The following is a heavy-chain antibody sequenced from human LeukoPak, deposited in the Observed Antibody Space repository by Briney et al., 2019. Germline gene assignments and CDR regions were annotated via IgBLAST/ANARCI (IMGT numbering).Heavy chain of an antibody. Sequence: GGSLRLSCAASGFTFNSYAMSWVRQAAGKGLEWVSRISGSGGSTYYADSVKGRFTISRDSSKNMLYLQMNTLRAEDTAIYYCAKDGIDSGDPNGFDPWGQGTLVTVSS. CDR2: ISGSGGST. CDR1: GFTFNSYA. D-gene: IGHD3-10*01. CDR3: AKDGIDSGDPNGFDP. V-gene: IGHV3-23*01. J-gene: IGHJ5*02.